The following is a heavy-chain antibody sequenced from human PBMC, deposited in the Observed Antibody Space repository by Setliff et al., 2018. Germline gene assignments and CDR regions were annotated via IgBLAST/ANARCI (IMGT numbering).Heavy chain of an antibody. CDR3: AKYPSKLPELGIYGRFDY. V-gene: IGHV4-61*10. D-gene: IGHD7-27*01. J-gene: IGHJ4*02. Sequence: PSETLSLTCTVSGGSVNSGYDNWNWLRQPAGKGLEWIGHINRRGSTNFSPSLKSRVTISVDTSKNQFSLKLTSVTAADTAVYYCAKYPSKLPELGIYGRFDYWGQGTPVTVSS. CDR1: GGSVNSGYDN. CDR2: INRRGST.